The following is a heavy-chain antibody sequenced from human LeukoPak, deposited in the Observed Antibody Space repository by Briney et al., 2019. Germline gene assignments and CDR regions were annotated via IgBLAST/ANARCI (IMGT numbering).Heavy chain of an antibody. V-gene: IGHV3-30*02. J-gene: IGHJ4*02. CDR3: ATRVGYYLDY. Sequence: PGGSLRLSCAASGFTFSSYGMHWVRQAPGKGLEWVAFIRYDGSNKYYADSVKGRFTISRDNSKNTLYLQMSSLRAEDTAVYYCATRVGYYLDYWGQGTLVTVSS. D-gene: IGHD2-2*01. CDR1: GFTFSSYG. CDR2: IRYDGSNK.